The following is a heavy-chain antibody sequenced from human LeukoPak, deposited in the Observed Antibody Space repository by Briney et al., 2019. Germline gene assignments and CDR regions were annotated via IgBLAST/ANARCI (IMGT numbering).Heavy chain of an antibody. Sequence: ASVKVSCKASGYSFTGYYIHWVRQAPGQGLEWMGWIIPHSGGTHYAQKFQGRVTMTRDTSISTAYMELSRLRSDDTAVYYCARDRAVAGNSVWFDPWGQGTLVTVSS. CDR3: ARDRAVAGNSVWFDP. CDR1: GYSFTGYY. CDR2: IIPHSGGT. D-gene: IGHD6-19*01. V-gene: IGHV1-2*02. J-gene: IGHJ5*02.